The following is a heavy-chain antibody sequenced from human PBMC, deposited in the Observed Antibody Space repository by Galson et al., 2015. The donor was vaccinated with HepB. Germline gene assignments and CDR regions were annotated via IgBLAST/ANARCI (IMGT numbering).Heavy chain of an antibody. Sequence: SLRLSCAASGFTFSSYGMHWVRQAPGKGLEWVAFIRYDGSNKYYADSVKGRFTISRDNSKNTLYLQMNSLRAEDTAVYYCAKDPPRSAARTYGMDVWGQGTTVTVSS. V-gene: IGHV3-30*02. CDR3: AKDPPRSAARTYGMDV. CDR2: IRYDGSNK. CDR1: GFTFSSYG. D-gene: IGHD6-13*01. J-gene: IGHJ6*02.